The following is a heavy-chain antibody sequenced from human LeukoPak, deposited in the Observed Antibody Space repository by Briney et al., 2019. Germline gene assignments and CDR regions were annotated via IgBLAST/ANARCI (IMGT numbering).Heavy chain of an antibody. CDR2: ISYDGSNK. CDR3: ARARENGYFDY. CDR1: GFTFSSYA. J-gene: IGHJ4*02. V-gene: IGHV3-30-3*01. D-gene: IGHD1-1*01. Sequence: PGGSLRLSRAASGFTFSSYAMHWVRQAPGKGLEWVAVISYDGSNKYYADSVKGRFTISRDNSKNTLYLQMNSLRAEDTAVYYCARARENGYFDYWGQGTLVTVSS.